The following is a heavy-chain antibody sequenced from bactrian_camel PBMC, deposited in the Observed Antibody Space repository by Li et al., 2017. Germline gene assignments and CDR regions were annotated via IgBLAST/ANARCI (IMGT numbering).Heavy chain of an antibody. V-gene: IGHV3S31*01. CDR2: MYTGFGGGNI. J-gene: IGHJ6*01. CDR1: KLTYSSNC. D-gene: IGHD6*01. CDR3: VRVYGGSGLFDFGY. Sequence: VQLVESGGGSVQTGGSLALSCVAAKLTYSSNCMGWFRQPPGKEREGVAAMYTGFGGGNIYYDDSVKGRFTISRDNAKNTVYLQMSSVKPEDTAVYYCVRVYGGSGLFDFGYLGQGTQVTVS.